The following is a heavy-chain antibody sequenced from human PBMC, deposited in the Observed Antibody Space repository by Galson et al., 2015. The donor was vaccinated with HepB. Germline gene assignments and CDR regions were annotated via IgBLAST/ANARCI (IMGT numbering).Heavy chain of an antibody. J-gene: IGHJ4*02. D-gene: IGHD4-17*01. CDR1: GFTFSSYA. V-gene: IGHV3-30-3*01. Sequence: SLRLSCAASGFTFSSYAMHWVRQAPGKGLEWVAVISYDGSNKYYADSVKGRFTISRDNSKNTLYLQMNSLRAEDTAVYYCARDELNYGDKLDYWGQGTLVTVSS. CDR3: ARDELNYGDKLDY. CDR2: ISYDGSNK.